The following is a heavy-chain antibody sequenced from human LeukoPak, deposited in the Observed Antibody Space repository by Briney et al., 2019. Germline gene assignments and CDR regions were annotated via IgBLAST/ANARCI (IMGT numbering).Heavy chain of an antibody. CDR1: GYSFTTYD. Sequence: ASVKVSCTASGYSFTTYDINWVRQATGQGLEWMGWMNPNSGNTGYAQKFQGRVTITRNTSISTAYMELSSLRSEDTAVYYCARVGIAAAGGVTNWFDPWGQGTLVTVSS. CDR2: MNPNSGNT. D-gene: IGHD6-13*01. CDR3: ARVGIAAAGGVTNWFDP. V-gene: IGHV1-8*03. J-gene: IGHJ5*02.